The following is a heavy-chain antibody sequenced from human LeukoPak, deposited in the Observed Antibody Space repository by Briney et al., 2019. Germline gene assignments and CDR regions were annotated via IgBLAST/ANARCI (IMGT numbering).Heavy chain of an antibody. CDR2: IYSGGST. V-gene: IGHV3-66*01. Sequence: GGSLRLSCAASGFTVSSNYMSWVRQAPGKGLEWVSVIYSGGSTYYADSVKGRFTISRDNSKNTLYLQMNSLRAEDTAVYYCARDQRRYSSSVGYYYYYGMDVWGQGTTVTVSS. CDR1: GFTVSSNY. CDR3: ARDQRRYSSSVGYYYYYGMDV. D-gene: IGHD6-6*01. J-gene: IGHJ6*02.